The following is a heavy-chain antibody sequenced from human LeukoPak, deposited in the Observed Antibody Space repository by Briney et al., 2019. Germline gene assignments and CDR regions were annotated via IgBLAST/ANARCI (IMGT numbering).Heavy chain of an antibody. CDR1: GYTFTSYA. CDR2: INTNTGNP. CDR3: ARDTYSSSWYWYGLDV. J-gene: IGHJ6*02. V-gene: IGHV7-4-1*02. Sequence: ASVKVSCKASGYTFTSYAMNWVRQAPRQGLEWMVWINTNTGNPTYAQGFTGRFVFSLDTSVSTAYLQISSLKAEDTAVYYCARDTYSSSWYWYGLDVWGQGTTVTVSS. D-gene: IGHD6-13*01.